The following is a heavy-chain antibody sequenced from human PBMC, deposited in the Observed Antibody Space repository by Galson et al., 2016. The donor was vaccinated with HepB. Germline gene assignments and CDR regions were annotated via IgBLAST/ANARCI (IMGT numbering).Heavy chain of an antibody. CDR2: IKPSGGST. V-gene: IGHV1-46*02. Sequence: SVKVSCKASGYTFNTYNMHWVRQAPGQGLEWMGIIKPSGGSTIYAQKFQDRITMTRDTSTSTVYMELISLRSEDTAVYYRARELDHSFYFDYWGQGTLLTVSS. CDR1: GYTFNTYN. CDR3: ARELDHSFYFDY. D-gene: IGHD1-14*01. J-gene: IGHJ4*02.